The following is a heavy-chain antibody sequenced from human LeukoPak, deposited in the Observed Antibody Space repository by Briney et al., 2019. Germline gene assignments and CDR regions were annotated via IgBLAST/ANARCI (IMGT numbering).Heavy chain of an antibody. CDR2: MSYSGSS. D-gene: IGHD3-3*01. CDR3: ARVLRFLAFEY. CDR1: GGSIGTYY. Sequence: SETLSLTCTVSGGSIGTYYWSWIRQPPGQGLEWIGYMSYSGSSNYNPSLKSRVTISVDTSKNQFSLKLNYVTAADTAVYYCARVLRFLAFEYWGQGTLVTVSS. V-gene: IGHV4-59*01. J-gene: IGHJ4*02.